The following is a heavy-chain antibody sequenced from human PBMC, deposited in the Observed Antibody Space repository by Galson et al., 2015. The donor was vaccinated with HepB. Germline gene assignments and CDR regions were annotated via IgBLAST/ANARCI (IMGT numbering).Heavy chain of an antibody. CDR1: GFSFSSYD. CDR3: AKDSRYISGWYTGGGGLDF. Sequence: SLRLSCAASGFSFSSYDMHWVRQAPGKGLEWVAIFSYDGRNTYSADSVKGRFTVSRDNSKNTLYLQLNSQRPEDTAVYYCAKDSRYISGWYTGGGGLDFWGQGTLVTVSS. CDR2: FSYDGRNT. V-gene: IGHV3-30*18. D-gene: IGHD6-19*01. J-gene: IGHJ4*01.